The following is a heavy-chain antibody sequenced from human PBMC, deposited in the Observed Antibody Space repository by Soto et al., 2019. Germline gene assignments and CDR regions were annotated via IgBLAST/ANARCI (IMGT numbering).Heavy chain of an antibody. J-gene: IGHJ3*02. D-gene: IGHD6-19*01. Sequence: GGSLRLSCAASGFTFTNYLMTWVRQAPGKGLEWVSSIDKSGGDTYYADSVKGRFTISRDNAKNSLYLQMNSLRAEDTAVYYCARDPEQWLDAFDIWGQGTMVTVSS. CDR1: GFTFTNYL. CDR2: IDKSGGDT. V-gene: IGHV3-21*01. CDR3: ARDPEQWLDAFDI.